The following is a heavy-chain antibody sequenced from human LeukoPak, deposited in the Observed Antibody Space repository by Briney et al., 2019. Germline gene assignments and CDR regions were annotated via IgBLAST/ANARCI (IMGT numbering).Heavy chain of an antibody. V-gene: IGHV4-39*01. Sequence: SETLSLTCTVSGGSISTRDYYWGWIRQPPGMGLEWIASIYYTGSTYYSPSLRSRATMSVDTSKNQFSLELSAVTAADTAFYYCARVVYYYDVSGYSFDLWGRGTLVAVSS. CDR1: GGSISTRDYY. D-gene: IGHD3-22*01. CDR2: IYYTGST. CDR3: ARVVYYYDVSGYSFDL. J-gene: IGHJ2*01.